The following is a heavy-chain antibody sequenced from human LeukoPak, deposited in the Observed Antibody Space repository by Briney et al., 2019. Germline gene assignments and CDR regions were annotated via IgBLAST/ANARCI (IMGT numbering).Heavy chain of an antibody. J-gene: IGHJ4*02. CDR2: ISGSGGST. D-gene: IGHD3-10*01. CDR3: AKDQVDMVRGAIDY. CDR1: GFTFSSYA. Sequence: GGSLRLSCAASGFTFSSYAMSWVRQAPAKGLEWVSAISGSGGSTYYADPVKGRFTISRDNSKNTLYLQMNSLRAEDTAVYYCAKDQVDMVRGAIDYWGQGTLVTVSS. V-gene: IGHV3-23*01.